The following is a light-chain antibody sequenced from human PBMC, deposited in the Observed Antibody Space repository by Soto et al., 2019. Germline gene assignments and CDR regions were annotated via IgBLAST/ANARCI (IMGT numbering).Light chain of an antibody. CDR1: QSVSSN. CDR3: QQYNNWPPLT. Sequence: VLTQSPGTLSLSPGERATLSCRASQSVSSNLAWYQQKPGQAPRLLIYGASSRATGIPGRFSGSGSGTDFTLTISSLQSEDFAVYYCQQYNNWPPLTFGGGTKV. J-gene: IGKJ4*01. CDR2: GAS. V-gene: IGKV3-15*01.